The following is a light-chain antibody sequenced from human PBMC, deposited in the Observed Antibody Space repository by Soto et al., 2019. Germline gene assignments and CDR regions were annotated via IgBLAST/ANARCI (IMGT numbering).Light chain of an antibody. CDR1: SSDVGGYNY. V-gene: IGLV2-14*01. J-gene: IGLJ1*01. CDR2: DVS. Sequence: QSALTQPASVSGSPGQSITISCTGTSSDVGGYNYVSWYQQHPGKAPKPMIYDVSNRPSGVSNRFSGSKSGNTASLTISGLQAEDEADYYCSSYTSSSTCYGFGTGTKVTVL. CDR3: SSYTSSSTCYG.